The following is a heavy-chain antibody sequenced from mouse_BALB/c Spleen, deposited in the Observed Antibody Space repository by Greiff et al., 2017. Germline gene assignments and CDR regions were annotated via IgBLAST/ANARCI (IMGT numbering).Heavy chain of an antibody. V-gene: IGHV14-3*02. CDR2: IDPANGNT. J-gene: IGHJ2*01. CDR1: GFNIKDTY. Sequence: VQLQQSGSELVKPGASVKLSCTASGFNIKDTYMHWVKQRPEQGLEWIGRIDPANGNTKYDPKFQGKATITADTSSNTAYLQLSSLTSEDTAVYYCASRGTYYRYWFAYWGQGTTLTVSS. D-gene: IGHD2-14*01. CDR3: ASRGTYYRYWFAY.